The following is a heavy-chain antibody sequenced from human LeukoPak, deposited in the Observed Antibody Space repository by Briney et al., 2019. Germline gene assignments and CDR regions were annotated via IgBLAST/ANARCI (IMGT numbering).Heavy chain of an antibody. CDR2: MNPNSGNK. D-gene: IGHD2-8*01. J-gene: IGHJ5*02. CDR1: GYTFTTYD. Sequence: ASVKVSCKASGYTFTTYDINWVRQAPGQGLEWMGWMNPNSGNKGYAQKFQGRVTMTRNTFISTAYMELSSLRSEDTAVYYCARVFCVHGVCYTGDWFDPWGQGTLVTVSS. V-gene: IGHV1-8*01. CDR3: ARVFCVHGVCYTGDWFDP.